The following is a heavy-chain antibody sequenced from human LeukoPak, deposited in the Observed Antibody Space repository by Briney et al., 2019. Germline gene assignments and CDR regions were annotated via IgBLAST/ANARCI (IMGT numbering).Heavy chain of an antibody. D-gene: IGHD2-2*01. CDR2: IWYDGSNK. J-gene: IGHJ6*04. CDR3: AGHPRYCSSTSCLYGMDV. CDR1: GFTFSSYG. V-gene: IGHV3-33*01. Sequence: SGGSLRLSCAASGFTFSSYGMHWVRQAPGKGLEWVAVIWYDGSNKYYADSVKGRFTISRDNSKNTLYLQMNSLRAEDTAVYYCAGHPRYCSSTSCLYGMDVWGKGTTVTVSS.